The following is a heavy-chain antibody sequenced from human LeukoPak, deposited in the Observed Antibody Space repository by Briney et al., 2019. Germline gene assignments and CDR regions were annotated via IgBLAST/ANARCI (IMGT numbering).Heavy chain of an antibody. Sequence: GGSLRLSCAASGFTFSDYYMSWIRQAPGKGLEWVSYISSSGSTVYYADSVKGRFTISRDNAKNSLYLQMNSLRAEDTAVYYCARERRELPPTSDYWGQGTLVTVSS. CDR1: GFTFSDYY. CDR2: ISSSGSTV. D-gene: IGHD1-26*01. V-gene: IGHV3-11*01. CDR3: ARERRELPPTSDY. J-gene: IGHJ4*02.